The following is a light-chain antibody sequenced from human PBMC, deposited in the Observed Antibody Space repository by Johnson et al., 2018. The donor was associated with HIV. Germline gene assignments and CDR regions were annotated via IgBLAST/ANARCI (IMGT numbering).Light chain of an antibody. CDR3: GTWDSSLSACGV. CDR1: SSNIGNHY. CDR2: DNN. V-gene: IGLV1-51*01. J-gene: IGLJ1*01. Sequence: QSVLTQPPSVSAAPGQTVTIPCSGTSSNIGNHYVSWYQLLPGTAPKLLIYDNNQRPSGIPDRFSVSKSGTSATLGITGLQTGDEADYYCGTWDSSLSACGVVGTGTKVTVL.